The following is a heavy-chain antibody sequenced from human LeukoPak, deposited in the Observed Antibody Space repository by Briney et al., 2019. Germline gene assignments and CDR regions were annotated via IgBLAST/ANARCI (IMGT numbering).Heavy chain of an antibody. CDR2: IYYSGST. CDR3: ARPKHGDAFDI. J-gene: IGHJ3*02. CDR1: GGSISSSSYY. Sequence: SGTLSLTCTVSGGSISSSSYYWGWIRQPPGKGLEWIGSIYYSGSTYYNPSLKSRVTISVDTSKNQFSLKLSSVTAADTAVYYCARPKHGDAFDIWGQGTMVTVSS. V-gene: IGHV4-39*01.